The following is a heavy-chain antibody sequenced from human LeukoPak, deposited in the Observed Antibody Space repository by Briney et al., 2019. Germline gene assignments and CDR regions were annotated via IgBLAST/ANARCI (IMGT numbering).Heavy chain of an antibody. D-gene: IGHD3-22*01. CDR3: ARDRMIVVVIPDAFYI. CDR1: GYTFTSYG. Sequence: ASVKVSCKASGYTFTSYGISWVRQAPGQGLEWMGWISAYNGNTNYAQKLQGRVTMTTDTSTSTAYMELRSLRSDDTAVYYCARDRMIVVVIPDAFYIWGQGTMGTVSS. J-gene: IGHJ3*02. V-gene: IGHV1-18*01. CDR2: ISAYNGNT.